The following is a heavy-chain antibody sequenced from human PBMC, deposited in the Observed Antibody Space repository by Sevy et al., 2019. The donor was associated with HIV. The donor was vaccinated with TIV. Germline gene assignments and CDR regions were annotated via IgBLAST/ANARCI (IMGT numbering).Heavy chain of an antibody. CDR3: ARELGQYSYDSSGYYGGEDY. V-gene: IGHV1-46*01. D-gene: IGHD3-22*01. CDR1: GYTFTSYY. CDR2: INPSGGST. J-gene: IGHJ4*02. Sequence: ASVKVSCKASGYTFTSYYMHWVRQAPGQGLEWMGIINPSGGSTSYAQKFQGRVTMTRDTSTSTVYMELSSLRSEDTAVYYCARELGQYSYDSSGYYGGEDYWGQGTLVTVSS.